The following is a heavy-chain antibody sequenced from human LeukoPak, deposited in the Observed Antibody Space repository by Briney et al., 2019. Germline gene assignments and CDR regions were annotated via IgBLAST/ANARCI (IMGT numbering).Heavy chain of an antibody. D-gene: IGHD5-12*01. Sequence: ASVKVSCKASGSTFTDYYMHWVRQAPGQGLEWMGWINPNSGGTNFAQKFQGRVTMTRDTSIRTAYMELSRLRSDDTAVYYCARDRAVATIGGVDYWGQGTLVTVSS. V-gene: IGHV1-2*02. J-gene: IGHJ4*02. CDR1: GSTFTDYY. CDR3: ARDRAVATIGGVDY. CDR2: INPNSGGT.